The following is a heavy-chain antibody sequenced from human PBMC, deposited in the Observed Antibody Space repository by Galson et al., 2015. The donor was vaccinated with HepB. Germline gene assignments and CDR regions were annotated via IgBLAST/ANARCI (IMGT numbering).Heavy chain of an antibody. CDR3: ARGPSGVVVPAAIPVPYGMDV. Sequence: CAISGDSVSSNSAAWNWIRQSPSRGLEWLGRTYCRSKWYNDYAVSVKSRITINPDTSKNQFSLQLNSVTPEDTAVYYCARGPSGVVVPAAIPVPYGMDVWGQGTTVTVSS. J-gene: IGHJ6*02. CDR1: GDSVSSNSAA. V-gene: IGHV6-1*01. CDR2: TYCRSKWYN. D-gene: IGHD2-2*02.